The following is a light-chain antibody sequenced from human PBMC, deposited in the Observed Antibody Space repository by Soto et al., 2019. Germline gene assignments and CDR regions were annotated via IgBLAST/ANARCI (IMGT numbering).Light chain of an antibody. V-gene: IGKV3-20*01. CDR1: QSVSSSY. Sequence: EIVLTQSPGTLSLSPGERATLSCRASQSVSSSYLAWYQQKPGQAPRLLIYGASSRATGIPDRFSGSGSVTDFTLTISRLEPEDFAVYYCQQYGSSIFTFGPGTKVDIK. CDR2: GAS. J-gene: IGKJ3*01. CDR3: QQYGSSIFT.